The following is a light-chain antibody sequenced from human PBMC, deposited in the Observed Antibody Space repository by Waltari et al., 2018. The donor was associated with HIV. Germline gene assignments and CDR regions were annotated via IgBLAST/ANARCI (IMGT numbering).Light chain of an antibody. V-gene: IGLV3-1*01. CDR2: QDS. CDR3: QVWDSTTAV. Sequence: SYVLTQPPSLSVSPGQTAIIPCSGDELAEKFVCWFQQKSGQSPVLVIYQDSRRPSGIPERFSCSTSGNAATLTIRGTQVMDEADYYCQVWDSTTAVFGGGTKLTVL. J-gene: IGLJ2*01. CDR1: ELAEKF.